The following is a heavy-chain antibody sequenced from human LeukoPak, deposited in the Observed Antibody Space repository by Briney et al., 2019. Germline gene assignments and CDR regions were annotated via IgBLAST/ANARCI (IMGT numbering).Heavy chain of an antibody. CDR2: IYTSEST. D-gene: IGHD3-22*01. CDR3: ARDYYDSSGYYALAFDI. V-gene: IGHV4-61*02. CDR1: GGPISSGSYH. J-gene: IGHJ3*02. Sequence: PSETLSLTCTVSGGPISSGSYHWSWIRQPAGKGLEWIGRIYTSESTTYNPSLKSRVTISVDTSKNQYSLKLSSVTAADTAVYYCARDYYDSSGYYALAFDIWGQGTMVTVSS.